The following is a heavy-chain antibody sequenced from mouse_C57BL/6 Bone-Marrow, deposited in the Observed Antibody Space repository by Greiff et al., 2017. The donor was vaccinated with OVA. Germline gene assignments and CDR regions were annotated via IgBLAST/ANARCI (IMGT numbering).Heavy chain of an antibody. CDR1: GFTFSSYG. CDR3: ARRGCTTAPDY. J-gene: IGHJ2*01. Sequence: EVNVVESGGDLVKPGGSLKLSCAASGFTFSSYGMSWVRQTPDKRLEWVATISSGGSYTYYPDSVKGRFTISRDNAKNTLYLQMSSLKSEDTAMYYCARRGCTTAPDYWGQGTTLTVSS. CDR2: ISSGGSYT. D-gene: IGHD1-2*01. V-gene: IGHV5-6*02.